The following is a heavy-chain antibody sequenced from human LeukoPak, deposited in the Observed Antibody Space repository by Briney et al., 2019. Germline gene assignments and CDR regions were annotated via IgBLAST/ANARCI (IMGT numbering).Heavy chain of an antibody. Sequence: GGSLRLSCAASGFTFSSFAMNWVRQAPGKGLEWVAGISGGDGSAIYIDSVKGRFTISRDNSKNTLFLQMNSLRAEDTAVYYCARDLRAGTYNHYFDCWGQGTLVTVSS. CDR1: GFTFSSFA. CDR3: ARDLRAGTYNHYFDC. D-gene: IGHD3-10*01. V-gene: IGHV3-23*01. J-gene: IGHJ4*02. CDR2: ISGGDGSA.